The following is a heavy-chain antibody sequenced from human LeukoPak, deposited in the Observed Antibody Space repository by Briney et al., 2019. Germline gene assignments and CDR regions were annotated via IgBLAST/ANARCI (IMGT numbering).Heavy chain of an antibody. J-gene: IGHJ6*04. D-gene: IGHD3-10*02. V-gene: IGHV3-48*04. CDR3: AELGITMIGGV. CDR2: ISSSGSSI. CDR1: GFTFSSYS. Sequence: GGSLRLSCAASGFTFSSYSMLWVRQAPGKGLEWVSYISSSGSSIYYADSVKGRFTISRDNAKNSLYLQMNSLRAEDTAVYYCAELGITMIGGVWGKGTTVTISS.